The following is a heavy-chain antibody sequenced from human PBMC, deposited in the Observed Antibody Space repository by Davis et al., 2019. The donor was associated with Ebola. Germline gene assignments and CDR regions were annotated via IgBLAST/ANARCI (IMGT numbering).Heavy chain of an antibody. V-gene: IGHV6-1*01. J-gene: IGHJ3*02. CDR3: ARGWLRTGLDI. D-gene: IGHD5-24*01. CDR2: TYYTSKWYN. Sequence: PSETLSLTCAISGDSASGNSGAWNWIRQSPSRGLEWLGRTYYTSKWYNHYAASVKSRTTINPDTSKNQFSLQLNSVTPEDTAVYYCARGWLRTGLDIWGQGTMVIVSS. CDR1: GDSASGNSGA.